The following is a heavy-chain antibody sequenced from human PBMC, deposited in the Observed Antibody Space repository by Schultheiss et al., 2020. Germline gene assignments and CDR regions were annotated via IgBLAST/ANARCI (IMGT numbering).Heavy chain of an antibody. CDR1: GGSISSGSYY. CDR3: AREPLFLNWFDP. Sequence: SETLSLTCTVSGGSISSGSYYWSWIRQPAGKGLEWIGRIYTSGSTNYNPSLKSRVTISVDTSKNQFSLKLSSVTAADTAVYYCAREPLFLNWFDPWGQGTLVTVSS. CDR2: IYTSGST. V-gene: IGHV4-61*02. J-gene: IGHJ5*02.